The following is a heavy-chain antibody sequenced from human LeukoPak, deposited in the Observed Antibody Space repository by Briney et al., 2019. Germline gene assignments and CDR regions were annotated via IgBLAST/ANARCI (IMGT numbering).Heavy chain of an antibody. CDR2: VYYSGST. CDR3: ARAPGGDCSGGSCNNWFDP. CDR1: GGSISSSSSY. Sequence: SETLSLTCAVSGGSISSSSSYWGWIRQPPGKGLEWIGSVYYSGSTYYNPSLKSRITISVDTSKNQFSLKLSSVTAADTAVYYCARAPGGDCSGGSCNNWFDPWGQGTLVTVSS. V-gene: IGHV4-39*07. D-gene: IGHD2-15*01. J-gene: IGHJ5*02.